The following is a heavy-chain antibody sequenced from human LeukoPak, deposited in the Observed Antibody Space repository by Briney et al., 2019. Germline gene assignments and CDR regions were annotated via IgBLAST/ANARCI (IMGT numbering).Heavy chain of an antibody. CDR2: ISSSSSYT. D-gene: IGHD5-24*01. V-gene: IGHV3-11*05. J-gene: IGHJ5*02. Sequence: PGRSLRLSCAASGFTFSDYYMSWIRQAPGKGLEWVSYISSSSSYTNYADSVKGRFTISRDNARNSLYLQMNSLRAEDTAVYYCARVVEMATIHFLTLRHYNWFDPWGQGTLVTVSS. CDR1: GFTFSDYY. CDR3: ARVVEMATIHFLTLRHYNWFDP.